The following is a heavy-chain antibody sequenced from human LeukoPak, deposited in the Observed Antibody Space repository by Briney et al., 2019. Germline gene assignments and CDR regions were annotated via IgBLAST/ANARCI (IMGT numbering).Heavy chain of an antibody. J-gene: IGHJ3*01. Sequence: PGGSLRLSCAASGFTFTNTWMNWVRQAPGKGLEWVGRTKSKSGGGTTDYAAPVKGRFTISRDDSKNTLYLQMNSLKTEDTAVYYCARDWYHAFDFWGQGTMVTVFS. CDR3: ARDWYHAFDF. CDR1: GFTFTNTW. D-gene: IGHD3-9*01. CDR2: TKSKSGGGTT. V-gene: IGHV3-15*07.